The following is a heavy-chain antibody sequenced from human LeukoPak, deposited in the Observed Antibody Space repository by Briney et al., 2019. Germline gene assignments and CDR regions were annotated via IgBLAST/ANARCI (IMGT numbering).Heavy chain of an antibody. CDR3: ARGSLVRGINYYMDV. CDR1: GGSLSSYY. J-gene: IGHJ6*03. Sequence: PSETLSLTCTVSGGSLSSYYWSWIRQPPGKGLDWIGYIYYSGSTNYNPSLKSRVTISVDTSKNQFSLKLSSVTAADTAVYYCARGSLVRGINYYMDVWGKGTTVTVSS. CDR2: IYYSGST. D-gene: IGHD3-10*01. V-gene: IGHV4-59*01.